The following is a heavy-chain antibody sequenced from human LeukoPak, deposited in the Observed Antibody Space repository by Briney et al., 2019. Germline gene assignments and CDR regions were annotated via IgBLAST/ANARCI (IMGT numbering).Heavy chain of an antibody. CDR1: GFTFSSYE. CDR2: ISSSGSTI. V-gene: IGHV3-48*03. J-gene: IGHJ6*02. Sequence: GGSLRLSCAASGFTFSSYEMNWVRQAPGKGLEWVSYISSSGSTIYYADSVKGRFTISRDIAKNSLYLQMNSLRAEDTAVYYCAREDWNQGGYYYGMDVWGQGTTVTVSS. D-gene: IGHD1-1*01. CDR3: AREDWNQGGYYYGMDV.